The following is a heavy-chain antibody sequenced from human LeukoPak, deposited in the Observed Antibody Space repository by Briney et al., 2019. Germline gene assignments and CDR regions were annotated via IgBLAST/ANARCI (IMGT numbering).Heavy chain of an antibody. Sequence: GASVKVSCKASGYTFTSYGISWVRQAPGKGLEWMGGFDPEDGETIYAQKFQGRVTMTEDTSTDTAFMELSSLRSEDTAVYYCATAMVRGALGAFDIWGQGTMVTVSS. V-gene: IGHV1-24*01. J-gene: IGHJ3*02. CDR2: FDPEDGET. CDR1: GYTFTSYG. CDR3: ATAMVRGALGAFDI. D-gene: IGHD3-10*01.